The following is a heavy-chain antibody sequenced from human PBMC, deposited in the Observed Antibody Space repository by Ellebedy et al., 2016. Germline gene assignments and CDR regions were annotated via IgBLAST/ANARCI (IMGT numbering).Heavy chain of an antibody. Sequence: GESLKISXAASGFTFSDYYMSWIRQAPGKGLEWVSYISSSGSTIYYADSVKGRFTISRDNAKNSLYLQMNSLRAEDTAVYYCARVTSTMVALYYFDYWGQGTLVTVSS. CDR3: ARVTSTMVALYYFDY. CDR2: ISSSGSTI. D-gene: IGHD3-10*01. J-gene: IGHJ4*02. CDR1: GFTFSDYY. V-gene: IGHV3-11*01.